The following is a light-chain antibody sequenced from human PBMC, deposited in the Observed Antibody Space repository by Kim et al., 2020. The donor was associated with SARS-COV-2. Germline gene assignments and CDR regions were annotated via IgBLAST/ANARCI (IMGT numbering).Light chain of an antibody. CDR2: GNN. CDR1: TSNIGGNT. J-gene: IGLJ2*01. V-gene: IGLV1-44*01. CDR3: AAWDDSLTGVV. Sequence: GQRLTISCSGSTSNIGGNTVNWYQQLPGTAPKLLIYGNNERPSGVPDRFSGSRSGTSASLAISGLQSEDEADYHCAAWDDSLTGVVFGGGTQLTVL.